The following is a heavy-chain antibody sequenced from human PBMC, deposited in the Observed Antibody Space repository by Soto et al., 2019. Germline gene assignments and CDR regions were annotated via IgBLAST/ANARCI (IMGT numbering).Heavy chain of an antibody. CDR3: ARDISGNYSGDY. V-gene: IGHV3-30-3*01. CDR2: TSYDGGSK. Sequence: QVQLVESGGGVVQPGRSLRLSCAASGFTFSSHVMQWVRQAPGKGLEWVAVTSYDGGSKYYADSVKGRFTISRDNPKNTLYLQMDSLRGEDTAVYYCARDISGNYSGDYWGKGTLVTVAS. D-gene: IGHD1-26*01. CDR1: GFTFSSHV. J-gene: IGHJ4*02.